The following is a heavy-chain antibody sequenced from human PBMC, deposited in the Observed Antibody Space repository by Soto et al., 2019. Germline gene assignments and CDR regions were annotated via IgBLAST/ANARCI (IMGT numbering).Heavy chain of an antibody. D-gene: IGHD6-13*01. CDR2: VYYSGGT. CDR1: GGSISSGYF. Sequence: SETRSLTCSVSGGSISSGYFWSFIRQHPGRGLECIGNVYYSGGTYYNPSLEGRVAISVDTSKKEFTLRVNSVTAADTAMYYCARFAKEENPRLEAWYAFDLWGQGTLVTVSS. V-gene: IGHV4-31*03. J-gene: IGHJ4*02. CDR3: ARFAKEENPRLEAWYAFDL.